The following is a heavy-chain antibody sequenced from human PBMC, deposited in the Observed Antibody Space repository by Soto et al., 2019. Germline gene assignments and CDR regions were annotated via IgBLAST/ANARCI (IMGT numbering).Heavy chain of an antibody. CDR1: GGSISSYY. J-gene: IGHJ5*02. CDR3: ARDLPPSFYDSSGPYPVPWFDP. D-gene: IGHD3-22*01. CDR2: SYYSGST. Sequence: QVQLQESGPGLVKPSETLSLTCTVSGGSISSYYWSWIRQPPGKGLVWIGYSYYSGSTNYNPSLNSRVNISVHTSKNQFSRKLSSVTAADTAVYYCARDLPPSFYDSSGPYPVPWFDPWGQGTLVTVSS. V-gene: IGHV4-59*01.